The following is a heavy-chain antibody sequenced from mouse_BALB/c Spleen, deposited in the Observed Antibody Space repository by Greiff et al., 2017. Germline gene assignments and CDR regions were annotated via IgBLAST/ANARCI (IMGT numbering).Heavy chain of an antibody. CDR3: AREGNYYGSRGYFDY. D-gene: IGHD1-1*01. CDR2: ISYSGST. V-gene: IGHV3-2*02. CDR1: GYSITSDYA. J-gene: IGHJ2*01. Sequence: EVKLQESGPGLVKPSQSLSLTCTVTGYSITSDYAWNWIRQFPGNKLEWMGYISYSGSTSYNPSLKSRISITRDTSKNQFFLQLNSVTTEDTATYYCAREGNYYGSRGYFDYWGQGTTLTVSS.